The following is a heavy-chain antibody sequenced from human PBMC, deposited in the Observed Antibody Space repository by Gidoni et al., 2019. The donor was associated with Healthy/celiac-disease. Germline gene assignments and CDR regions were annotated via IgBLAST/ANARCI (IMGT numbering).Heavy chain of an antibody. CDR3: ARGSSGWYVEYFDL. CDR1: GYTFTGYY. CDR2: INPDSGGT. D-gene: IGHD6-19*01. Sequence: QVQLVQSGAEVKKPGASVKVSCKASGYTFTGYYMHWVRHAPGQGLEWMGWINPDSGGTNDAQNFQGRVTMTRDTSISTAYMALSRLRSDDTAVYYCARGSSGWYVEYFDLWGRGTLVTVSS. J-gene: IGHJ2*01. V-gene: IGHV1-2*02.